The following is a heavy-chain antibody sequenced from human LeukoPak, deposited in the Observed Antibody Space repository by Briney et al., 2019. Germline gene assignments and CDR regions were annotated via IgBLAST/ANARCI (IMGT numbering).Heavy chain of an antibody. CDR2: IYPGDSDT. V-gene: IGHV5-51*01. CDR3: ARSDGGSYGFPATFDY. J-gene: IGHJ4*02. CDR1: GYSFTSYW. Sequence: ESLKISCKGSGYSFTSYWIGWVRQMPGKGLEWMGIIYPGDSDTRYSPSFQGQVTISADKSISTAYLQWSSLKASDTAMYYCARSDGGSYGFPATFDYWGQGTLVTVSS. D-gene: IGHD5-18*01.